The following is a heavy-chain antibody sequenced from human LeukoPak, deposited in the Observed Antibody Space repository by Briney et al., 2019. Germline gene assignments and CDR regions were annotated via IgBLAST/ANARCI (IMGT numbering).Heavy chain of an antibody. CDR3: ARYSSGWSIDY. Sequence: PGVSLRLSCAASGFTFCSYSMNWVRQAPGKGLEWVSSISSSSSYIYYADSVKGRFTMSRDNAKNSLYLQMNSLRAEDTAVYHCARYSSGWSIDYWGQGSLVTVSS. J-gene: IGHJ4*02. V-gene: IGHV3-21*01. D-gene: IGHD6-19*01. CDR1: GFTFCSYS. CDR2: ISSSSSYI.